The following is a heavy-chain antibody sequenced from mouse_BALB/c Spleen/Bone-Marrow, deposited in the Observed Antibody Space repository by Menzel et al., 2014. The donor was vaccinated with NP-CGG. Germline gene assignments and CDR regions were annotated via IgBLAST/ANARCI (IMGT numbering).Heavy chain of an antibody. Sequence: QVQLKDSGSVLVRPGASVKLSCKASGYTFTSSWMHWAKQRPGQGLEWIGEIHPNSGNTNYNEKFKGKATLTVDTSSSTAYVDLSSLTSEDSAVYYCARGDPYYRYSDYWGQGTTLTVSS. CDR1: GYTFTSSW. J-gene: IGHJ2*01. D-gene: IGHD2-14*01. V-gene: IGHV1S130*01. CDR2: IHPNSGNT. CDR3: ARGDPYYRYSDY.